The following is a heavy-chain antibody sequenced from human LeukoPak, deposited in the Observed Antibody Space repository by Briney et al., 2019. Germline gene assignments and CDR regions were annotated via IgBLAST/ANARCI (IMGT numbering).Heavy chain of an antibody. V-gene: IGHV3-49*04. CDR3: TRVPRRGIDY. D-gene: IGHD3-16*01. CDR1: GFTFGDYA. J-gene: IGHJ4*02. Sequence: GGSLRLSCTASGFTFGDYAMSWVRQAPGKGLEWVGFIRSKAYGGTTEYAASVKGRFTISRVDSKSIAYLQMNSLKTEDTAVYYCTRVPRRGIDYWGQGTLFTVSS. CDR2: IRSKAYGGTT.